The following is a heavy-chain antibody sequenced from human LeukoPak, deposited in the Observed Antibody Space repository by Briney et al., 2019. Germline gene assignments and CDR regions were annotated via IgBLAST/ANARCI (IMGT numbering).Heavy chain of an antibody. CDR1: GYTFTSYY. V-gene: IGHV1-46*01. CDR2: INPSGGST. Sequence: ASVKVSCKASGYTFTSYYMHWVRQAPGQGLEWMGIINPSGGSTSYAQKFQGRVTMTRDTSTSTVYMELSSLRSEDTAVYYCARGMERWFGELFPTSYWGQGTLVTVSS. J-gene: IGHJ4*02. CDR3: ARGMERWFGELFPTSY. D-gene: IGHD3-10*01.